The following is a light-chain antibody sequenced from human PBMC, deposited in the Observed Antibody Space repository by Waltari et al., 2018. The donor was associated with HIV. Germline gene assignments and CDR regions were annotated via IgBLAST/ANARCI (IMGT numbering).Light chain of an antibody. Sequence: ELVMTQSPATLSVSPGERATISCRASPSVDDHLAWYQHKPGQAPRLLIYGASTRAPGIPARFSGSGSGTDFTLTINSLQSEDFAVYYCQQYNNWPPAYTFGQGTKLEIK. CDR1: PSVDDH. CDR2: GAS. J-gene: IGKJ2*01. V-gene: IGKV3-15*01. CDR3: QQYNNWPPAYT.